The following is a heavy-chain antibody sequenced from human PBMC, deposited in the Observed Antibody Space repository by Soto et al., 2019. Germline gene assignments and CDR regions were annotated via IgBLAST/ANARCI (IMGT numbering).Heavy chain of an antibody. J-gene: IGHJ6*02. Sequence: SVPTRLNPTPTLTLTCTFSSGSRVTSGMCVSCMRQPPGKALEWLALIDWDDDKYYSTSLKTSLNISKETSKKQVVLTMTNIDPVDTATYYCERIGSRYRRGWYGMDVWGQGTTVPVSS. D-gene: IGHD6-19*01. CDR2: IDWDDDK. CDR3: ERIGSRYRRGWYGMDV. V-gene: IGHV2-70*01. CDR1: SGSRVTSGMC.